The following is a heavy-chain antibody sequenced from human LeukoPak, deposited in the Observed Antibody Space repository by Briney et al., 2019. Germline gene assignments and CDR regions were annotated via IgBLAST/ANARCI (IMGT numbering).Heavy chain of an antibody. CDR3: ARANSSGWYVASVDY. Sequence: GGSLRLSCAASGFTFSSYEMNWVRQAPGKGLEWVSYISSSGSTIYYADSVKGRFTISRDNAKNSLYLQMNSLRAEDTAVYYCARANSSGWYVASVDYWGQGTLVTVSS. D-gene: IGHD6-19*01. CDR1: GFTFSSYE. V-gene: IGHV3-48*03. CDR2: ISSSGSTI. J-gene: IGHJ4*02.